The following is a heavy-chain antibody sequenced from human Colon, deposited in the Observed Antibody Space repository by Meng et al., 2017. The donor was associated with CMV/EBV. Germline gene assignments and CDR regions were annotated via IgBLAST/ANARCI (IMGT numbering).Heavy chain of an antibody. J-gene: IGHJ4*02. CDR2: IFVDGNT. CDR3: ARDFWSGYWY. CDR1: GFAVSSIY. Sequence: GGSLRLSCAASGFAVSSIYMTWVRQAPGKGLEWVSVIFVDGNTHYADSVKGRFTISRGISSNTLFLQMNSLRAEDTAVYYCARDFWSGYWYWGQGTLVTVSS. V-gene: IGHV3-53*01. D-gene: IGHD3-3*01.